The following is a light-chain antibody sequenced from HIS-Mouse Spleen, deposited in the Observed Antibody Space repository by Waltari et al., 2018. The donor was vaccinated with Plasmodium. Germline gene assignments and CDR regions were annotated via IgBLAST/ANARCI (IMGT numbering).Light chain of an antibody. Sequence: SYELTQPSSVSVSPGQTARITCSGDVLAKKKYARWFQQMPGQAPVLVIYKDSERPSGIPERFAGSSSGTTVTLTISGAQVEDEADYYCYSAADNNLVFGGGTKLTVL. CDR2: KDS. V-gene: IGLV3-27*01. CDR3: YSAADNNLV. J-gene: IGLJ3*02. CDR1: VLAKKKY.